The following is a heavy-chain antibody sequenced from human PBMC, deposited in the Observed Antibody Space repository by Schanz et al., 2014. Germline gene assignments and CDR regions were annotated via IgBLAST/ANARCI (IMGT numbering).Heavy chain of an antibody. V-gene: IGHV3-64D*06. CDR1: GFTFSTFA. Sequence: DVHLLESGGGLVQPGGSLRLSCSASGFTFSTFAMHWVRQAPGKGLEYISAISNNGDSTYYADSVKGRFTISRDNSKNTLFLQMSSLRVDDMAVYYCGRAGTGMAGWYFELWGRGTLVTVSS. D-gene: IGHD5-18*01. CDR3: GRAGTGMAGWYFEL. CDR2: ISNNGDST. J-gene: IGHJ2*01.